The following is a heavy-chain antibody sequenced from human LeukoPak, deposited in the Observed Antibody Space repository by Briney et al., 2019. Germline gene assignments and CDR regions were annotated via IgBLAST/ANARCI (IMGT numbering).Heavy chain of an antibody. CDR3: ARGTQYDYVWGSYRLGPFDY. V-gene: IGHV4-34*01. CDR1: GGSFSGYY. CDR2: INHSGST. Sequence: SETLSLTCAVYGGSFSGYYWSWIRQPPGKGLEWIGEINHSGSTNYNPSLKSRVTISVDTSKNQFSLKLSSVTAADTAVYYCARGTQYDYVWGSYRLGPFDYWGQGTLVTVSS. J-gene: IGHJ4*02. D-gene: IGHD3-16*02.